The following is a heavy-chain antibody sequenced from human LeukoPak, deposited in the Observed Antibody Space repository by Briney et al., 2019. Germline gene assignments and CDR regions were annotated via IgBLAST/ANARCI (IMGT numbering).Heavy chain of an antibody. CDR3: ARQMQVIPAAISDY. J-gene: IGHJ4*02. CDR1: GVSMSSSPYY. V-gene: IGHV4-39*01. D-gene: IGHD2-2*01. CDR2: IYDSGNT. Sequence: PSETLSLTCTVSGVSMSSSPYYWGWIRQPPGKGLEWIGTIYDSGNTNYNPSLRSRLTISVDTSRNQFSLKLSSVTAADTAVYYCARQMQVIPAAISDYWGQGTLVTVSS.